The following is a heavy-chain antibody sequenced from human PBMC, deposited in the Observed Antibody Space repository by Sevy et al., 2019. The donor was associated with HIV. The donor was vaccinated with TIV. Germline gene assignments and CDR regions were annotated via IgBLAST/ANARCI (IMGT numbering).Heavy chain of an antibody. Sequence: SETLSLTCAVYGXSFSGYYWCWIRQPPGKGLEWIGDIIPSGITNYNPSLKSRVTISIDTSKNQFSLKVNSVTAADTASYYCARGQWXHLXWGQGTQVTVSS. J-gene: IGHJ4*02. CDR2: IIPSGIT. D-gene: IGHD1-26*01. CDR1: GXSFSGYY. CDR3: ARGQWXHLX. V-gene: IGHV4-34*01.